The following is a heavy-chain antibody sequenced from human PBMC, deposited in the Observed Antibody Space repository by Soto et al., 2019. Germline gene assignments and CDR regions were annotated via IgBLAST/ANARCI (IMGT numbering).Heavy chain of an antibody. CDR1: GFTFTNYA. J-gene: IGHJ4*02. CDR3: ATGGSPSVTSVGPFDY. CDR2: ISGRGGST. D-gene: IGHD4-4*01. V-gene: IGHV3-23*01. Sequence: EVQLLESGGGLVQPGGSPRLSCAASGFTFTNYAMGWVRQDPGKGLDLVSGISGRGGSTHYADSVKGRFTISRDNSKNSLYLQMNSLRAADTAVYYCATGGSPSVTSVGPFDYWGQGTLVTVSS.